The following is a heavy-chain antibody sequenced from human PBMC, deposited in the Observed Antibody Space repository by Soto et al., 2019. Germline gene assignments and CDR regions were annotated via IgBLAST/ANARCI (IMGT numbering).Heavy chain of an antibody. CDR2: IYYSGST. V-gene: IGHV4-39*01. Sequence: SETLSLTCTVSGGSSSSSSYYWGWIRKPTGKGLEWIGSIYYSGSTYYNPSLKSRVTISVDTSKNQFSLKPSSVTAADTAVYYCARRARVYSSSWSPVDYWGRGTLVTVFS. CDR1: GGSSSSSSYY. J-gene: IGHJ4*02. D-gene: IGHD6-13*01. CDR3: ARRARVYSSSWSPVDY.